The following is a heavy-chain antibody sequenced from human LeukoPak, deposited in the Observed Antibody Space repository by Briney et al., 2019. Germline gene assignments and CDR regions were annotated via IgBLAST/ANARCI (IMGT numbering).Heavy chain of an antibody. CDR1: GGSISSGGYY. J-gene: IGHJ4*02. CDR3: ARGRDYGDYVDY. Sequence: SETLSLTCTVSGGSISSGGYYWSWIRQHPGKGLEWIGYIYYSGSTNYNPSLKSRVTISVDTSKNQFSLKLSSVTAADTAVYYCARGRDYGDYVDYWGQGTQVTVSS. CDR2: IYYSGST. D-gene: IGHD4-17*01. V-gene: IGHV4-61*08.